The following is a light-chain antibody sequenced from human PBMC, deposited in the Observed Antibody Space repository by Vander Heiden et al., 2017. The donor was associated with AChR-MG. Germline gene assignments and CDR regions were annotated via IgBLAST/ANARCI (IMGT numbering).Light chain of an antibody. J-gene: IGLJ2*01. Sequence: QPVLTQPPSVSGAPGPRVTISCTGSRSNIGAGYDVHWYQQLPGTAPKLLIYGNSNRPSGVPDRFSGSKSGTSASLAITGLQAEDEADYYCQSYDSSLSGVVFGGGTKLTVL. CDR3: QSYDSSLSGVV. CDR1: RSNIGAGYD. CDR2: GNS. V-gene: IGLV1-40*01.